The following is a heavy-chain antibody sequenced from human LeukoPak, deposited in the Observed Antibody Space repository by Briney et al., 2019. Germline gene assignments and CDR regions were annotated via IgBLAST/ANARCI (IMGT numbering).Heavy chain of an antibody. Sequence: PGRSLTLSCRTSGFTFGDYNMNWVRQAPGKGLEWVGYIRSKTHDGTTDYAASVKGRFTISRDDSENIAYLQMTSLKRGDTAIYYCSRGQKYPYAPEFDYWGQGALVTVSS. D-gene: IGHD2-2*01. J-gene: IGHJ4*02. CDR2: IRSKTHDGTT. CDR3: SRGQKYPYAPEFDY. CDR1: GFTFGDYN. V-gene: IGHV3-49*04.